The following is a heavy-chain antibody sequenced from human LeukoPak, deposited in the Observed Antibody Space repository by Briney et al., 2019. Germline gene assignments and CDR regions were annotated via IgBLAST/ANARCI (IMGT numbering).Heavy chain of an antibody. CDR3: ARRYGDYVGSFEY. CDR1: GFSFSSYG. D-gene: IGHD4-17*01. J-gene: IGHJ4*02. V-gene: IGHV3-21*01. Sequence: GGSLRLSCAASGFSFSSYGMSWVRQAPGKGLEWVSSISTSSSYIYYADSVKGRFTISRDNAKNSLYLQMNSLRADDTAVYYCARRYGDYVGSFEYWGQGTLVTVSS. CDR2: ISTSSSYI.